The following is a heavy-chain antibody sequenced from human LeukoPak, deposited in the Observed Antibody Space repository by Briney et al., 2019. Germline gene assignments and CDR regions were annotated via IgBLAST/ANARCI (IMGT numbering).Heavy chain of an antibody. CDR3: AQDNWFDP. J-gene: IGHJ5*02. Sequence: ASVKVSCKVSGYTFTDYHMHRVQQAPGKGLEWMGLVDPEDGETIYAEKFQGRITITADTSTDTAYMELSSLRSEDTAVSYCAQDNWFDPWGQGTLVTVSS. CDR2: VDPEDGET. CDR1: GYTFTDYH. V-gene: IGHV1-69-2*01.